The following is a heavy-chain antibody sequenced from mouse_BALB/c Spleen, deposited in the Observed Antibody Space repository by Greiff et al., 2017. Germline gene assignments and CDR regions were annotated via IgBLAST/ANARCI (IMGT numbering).Heavy chain of an antibody. J-gene: IGHJ2*01. V-gene: IGHV1-69*02. CDR3: ARGLANFDY. D-gene: IGHD4-1*01. Sequence: QVQLQQPGAELVKPGASVKLSCKASGYTFTSYWMHWVKQRPGQGLEWIGEIDPSDSYTNYNQKFKGKATLTVDKSSSTAYMQLSSLTSEDSAVYYCARGLANFDYWGQGTTLTVSS. CDR1: GYTFTSYW. CDR2: IDPSDSYT.